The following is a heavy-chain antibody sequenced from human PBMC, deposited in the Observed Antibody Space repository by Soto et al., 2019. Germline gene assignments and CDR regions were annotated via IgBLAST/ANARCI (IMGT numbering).Heavy chain of an antibody. Sequence: PGGSLRLSCAASGFTVSSNYMSWVRQAPGKGLEWVSVIYSGGSTYYADSVKGRFTISRDNSKNTLYLQMNSLRAEDTAVYYCARISSSWYQSTDYWGQGTLVNVSS. CDR2: IYSGGST. CDR3: ARISSSWYQSTDY. V-gene: IGHV3-53*01. CDR1: GFTVSSNY. J-gene: IGHJ4*02. D-gene: IGHD6-13*01.